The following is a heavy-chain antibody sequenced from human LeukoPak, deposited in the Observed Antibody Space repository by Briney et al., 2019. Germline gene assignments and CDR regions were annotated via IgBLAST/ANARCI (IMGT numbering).Heavy chain of an antibody. Sequence: GRSLRLSCAASGFTFSSYAMHWVRQAPGKGLEYVSAISSNGGSTYYADSVKGRFTISRDNSKNTLYLQMSSLRAEDTAVYYCVMVGYYYYGMDVWGQGTTVTVSS. CDR2: ISSNGGST. CDR1: GFTFSSYA. J-gene: IGHJ6*02. V-gene: IGHV3-64D*06. D-gene: IGHD4/OR15-4a*01. CDR3: VMVGYYYYGMDV.